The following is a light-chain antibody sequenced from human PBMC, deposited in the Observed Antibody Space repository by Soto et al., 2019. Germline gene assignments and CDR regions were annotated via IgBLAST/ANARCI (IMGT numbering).Light chain of an antibody. CDR2: AAS. CDR1: QNINNY. V-gene: IGKV1-39*01. J-gene: IGKJ2*01. Sequence: DIPMTQSPSSLSASVGDRVTITCRASQNINNYLNWYQQKSRKAPKLLIYAASSLQSGVPSRFSGSGSGTDFTLIISSLQPEDFVTYYCQQSYSAPYTFGQGTKLEIK. CDR3: QQSYSAPYT.